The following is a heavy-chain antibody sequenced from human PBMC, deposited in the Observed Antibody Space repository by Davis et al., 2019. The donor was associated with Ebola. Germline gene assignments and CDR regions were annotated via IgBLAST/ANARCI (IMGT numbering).Heavy chain of an antibody. CDR3: ARGGVGRFYWYGMDV. V-gene: IGHV3-53*05. J-gene: IGHJ6*02. Sequence: GESLKISCAASGFNVRTTYMTWVRQPPGKGLEWVSLLYSGGGTYYADSVKGRFTLSRDNANNTLSLQMNSLRGEDTARYYCARGGVGRFYWYGMDVWGQGTTVTVS. CDR2: LYSGGGT. CDR1: GFNVRTTY. D-gene: IGHD2/OR15-2a*01.